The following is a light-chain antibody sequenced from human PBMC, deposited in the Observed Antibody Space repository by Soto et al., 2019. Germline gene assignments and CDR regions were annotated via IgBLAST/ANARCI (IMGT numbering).Light chain of an antibody. Sequence: EIVLTQSPGTLSLSPGERATLSCRASQSGGSSYFAWCQQKPGQAPRLLVYGASSRATGIRDRFSGSVSGTDFTLTISRLEPEDFAVYYCQQYGSSPPWTFGQRTKVEIK. CDR1: QSGGSSY. V-gene: IGKV3-20*01. CDR3: QQYGSSPPWT. J-gene: IGKJ1*01. CDR2: GAS.